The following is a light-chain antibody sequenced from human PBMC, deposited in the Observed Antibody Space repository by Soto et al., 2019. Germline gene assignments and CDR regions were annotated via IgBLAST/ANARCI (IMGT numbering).Light chain of an antibody. Sequence: QSVVTQPPSASGAPGQWVSISCSGSSSSIGSNAVNWYQQLPGTAPKLLIYSNNQRPSGVPARFSGSKSGTSASLAISGLQSEDEADFYCEAWDDSLNAYVFGTGTKVTVL. J-gene: IGLJ1*01. V-gene: IGLV1-44*01. CDR2: SNN. CDR3: EAWDDSLNAYV. CDR1: SSSIGSNA.